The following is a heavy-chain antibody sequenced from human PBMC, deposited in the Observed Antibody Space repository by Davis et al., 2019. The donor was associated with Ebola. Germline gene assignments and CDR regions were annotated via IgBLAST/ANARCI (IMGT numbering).Heavy chain of an antibody. V-gene: IGHV3-48*02. CDR1: GFTFTSYA. D-gene: IGHD1-1*01. CDR2: ISSRGTNI. CDR3: ARGSENWNYVDY. J-gene: IGHJ4*02. Sequence: PGGSLRLSCAASGFTFTSYAMDWVRQAPGKGLEWVSYISSRGTNIYYADSVKGRFTISRDIAKNSLYLQMNSLRDEDTAVYYCARGSENWNYVDYWGQGTLVTVSS.